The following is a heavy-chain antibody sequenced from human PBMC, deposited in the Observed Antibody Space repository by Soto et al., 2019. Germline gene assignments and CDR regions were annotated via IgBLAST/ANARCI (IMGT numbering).Heavy chain of an antibody. J-gene: IGHJ6*02. CDR2: ISSSSSYI. V-gene: IGHV3-21*01. Sequence: PGGSLRLSCAASGFTFSSYSMNWVRQAPGKGLEWVSSISSSSSYIYYADSVKGRFTISRDNAKNSLYLQMNSLRAEDTAVYCCARDIAYCSSTSCYPYGMDVWGQGTTVTVSS. D-gene: IGHD2-2*01. CDR3: ARDIAYCSSTSCYPYGMDV. CDR1: GFTFSSYS.